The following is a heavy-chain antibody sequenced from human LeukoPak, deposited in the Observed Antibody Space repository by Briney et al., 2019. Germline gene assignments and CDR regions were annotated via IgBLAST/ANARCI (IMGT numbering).Heavy chain of an antibody. Sequence: TSETLSLTCTVSGGSIGTSYWSWIRQPPGKGLEWIGYVSYSGNTNYNPSLKSRVTISVDTSKNHFSLRLRSVTAADTAVYYCARLAAISGSDYPDDWGQGTLVTVSS. D-gene: IGHD1-26*01. CDR2: VSYSGNT. J-gene: IGHJ4*02. CDR3: ARLAAISGSDYPDD. CDR1: GGSIGTSY. V-gene: IGHV4-59*08.